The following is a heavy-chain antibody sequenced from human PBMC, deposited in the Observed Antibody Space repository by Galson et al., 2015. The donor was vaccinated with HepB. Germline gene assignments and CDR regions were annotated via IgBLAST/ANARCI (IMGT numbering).Heavy chain of an antibody. V-gene: IGHV3-23*01. J-gene: IGHJ4*02. CDR2: ISGSGRGT. D-gene: IGHD3-22*01. CDR3: AKGTVHDSNGHSFDY. CDR1: RFSFSHYA. Sequence: SLRLSCAASRFSFSHYAMSWVRQAPGKGLEWVSSISGSGRGTYYADSVKGRFTISRDNSKNTLYLQMNSLRVEDTAVFYCAKGTVHDSNGHSFDYWGQGTLVTVSS.